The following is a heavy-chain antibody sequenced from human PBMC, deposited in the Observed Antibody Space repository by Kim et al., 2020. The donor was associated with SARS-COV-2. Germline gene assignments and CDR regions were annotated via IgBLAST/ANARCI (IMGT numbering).Heavy chain of an antibody. CDR2: VLNSGST. CDR1: SASITNYY. D-gene: IGHD1-26*01. J-gene: IGHJ3*02. Sequence: SETLSLTCSVSSASITNYYWSWIRQPPGKGLGWIWYVLNSGSTNFNPSLTSQVTMSVDTSKCKFSLKLSSVTAADTAGYYCARYIQVGAHVLSFDIWGQGTMVTVSS. V-gene: IGHV4-59*01. CDR3: ARYIQVGAHVLSFDI.